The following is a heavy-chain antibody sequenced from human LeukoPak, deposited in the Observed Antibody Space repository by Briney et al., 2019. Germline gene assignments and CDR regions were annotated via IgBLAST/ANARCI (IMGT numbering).Heavy chain of an antibody. CDR1: GGSISSYY. V-gene: IGHV4-59*01. J-gene: IGHJ5*02. CDR2: IYYSGST. Sequence: SETLSLTCTVSGGSISSYYWSWIRQPPGKGLEWIGYIYYSGSTNYNPSLKSRVTISVDTSKNQFSLKLSSVTAADTAVYYCARLGDFRSSNVRLNWFDPWGQGTLVTVSS. CDR3: ARLGDFRSSNVRLNWFDP. D-gene: IGHD3-3*01.